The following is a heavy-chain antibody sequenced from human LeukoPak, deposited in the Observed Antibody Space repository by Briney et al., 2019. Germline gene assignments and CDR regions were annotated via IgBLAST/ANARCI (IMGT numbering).Heavy chain of an antibody. Sequence: PSETLSLTCTVSGGSISSSSYYWGWIRQPPGKGLEWIGSIYYSGSTYYNPSLKSRVTISVDTSKNQFSLKLSSVTAADTAVYYCARLHQYYYGMDVWGQGTTVTVSS. V-gene: IGHV4-39*01. CDR1: GGSISSSSYY. CDR2: IYYSGST. J-gene: IGHJ6*02. CDR3: ARLHQYYYGMDV.